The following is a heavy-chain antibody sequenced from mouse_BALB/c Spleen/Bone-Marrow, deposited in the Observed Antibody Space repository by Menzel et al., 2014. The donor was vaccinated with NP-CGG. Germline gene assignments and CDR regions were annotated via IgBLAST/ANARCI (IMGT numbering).Heavy chain of an antibody. Sequence: EVKLVESGPCLVKPSQTLSLTCSVTGDSITSSYWNWIRKFPGNKLEYMGYISYSGNAYYNPSLKSRISLTRDTSKNQYYLQLNSVTTEDTATYFCARGNGYHFDYWGQGTTLTVSS. D-gene: IGHD1-2*01. CDR2: ISYSGNA. J-gene: IGHJ2*01. V-gene: IGHV3-8*02. CDR3: ARGNGYHFDY. CDR1: GDSITSSY.